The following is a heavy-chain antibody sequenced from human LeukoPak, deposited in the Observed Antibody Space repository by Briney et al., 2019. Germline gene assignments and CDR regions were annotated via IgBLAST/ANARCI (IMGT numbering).Heavy chain of an antibody. CDR1: EFPFSTYA. Sequence: GGPLRLSCAASEFPFSTYALSWVRKAPGKGLEGFSIISDSGGSSYYADSVQGRFTISRDNSKNTLYLQMNSLRAEDTAIYYCAKSGLKQWLARAFTFDIWGQGTMVTVSS. V-gene: IGHV3-23*01. J-gene: IGHJ3*02. CDR2: ISDSGGSS. CDR3: AKSGLKQWLARAFTFDI. D-gene: IGHD6-19*01.